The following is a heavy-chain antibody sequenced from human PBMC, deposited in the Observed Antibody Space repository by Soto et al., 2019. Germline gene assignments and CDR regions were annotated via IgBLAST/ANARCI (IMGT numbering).Heavy chain of an antibody. Sequence: GGSLRLSCAASGFTFSSYAMSWVRQAPGKGLEWVSAISGSGGRTYYADSVKGRFTISRDNSKNTLYLQMNSLRAEDTAVYYCAKDRRGGYYFDYWGQGTLVTVSS. CDR1: GFTFSSYA. V-gene: IGHV3-23*01. CDR2: ISGSGGRT. D-gene: IGHD3-16*01. CDR3: AKDRRGGYYFDY. J-gene: IGHJ4*02.